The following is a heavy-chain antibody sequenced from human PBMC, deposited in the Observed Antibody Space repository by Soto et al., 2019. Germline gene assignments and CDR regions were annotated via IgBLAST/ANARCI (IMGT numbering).Heavy chain of an antibody. V-gene: IGHV1-2*02. CDR1: GYTFTNYY. CDR2: MNPRSGGS. CDR3: ARGTKGKNWFDP. Sequence: ASVKVSCKASGYTFTNYYMHWLRQAPGQGLEWMGWMNPRSGGSKYAQAFQDRVTMTRDASISTAYMEMTSLRHGDTAVYFCARGTKGKNWFDPWGQGTLVTVSS. J-gene: IGHJ5*02. D-gene: IGHD2-8*01.